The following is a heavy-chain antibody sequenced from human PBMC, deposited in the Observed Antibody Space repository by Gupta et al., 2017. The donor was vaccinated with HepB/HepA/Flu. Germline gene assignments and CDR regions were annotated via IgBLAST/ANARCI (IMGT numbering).Heavy chain of an antibody. J-gene: IGHJ4*02. CDR3: AKERDLPSWTFDQ. CDR1: GFTFKTYT. Sequence: EMRLLESGGGLVQPGGSLRLSCTASGFTFKTYTMTWVRQAPGKGLQWVALISGNGRVIYYADHVKGRFTISRDNSKNTLSLQMDGLRVEDTAVYYCAKERDLPSWTFDQWGQGTLVTVSS. V-gene: IGHV3-23*01. CDR2: ISGNGRVI.